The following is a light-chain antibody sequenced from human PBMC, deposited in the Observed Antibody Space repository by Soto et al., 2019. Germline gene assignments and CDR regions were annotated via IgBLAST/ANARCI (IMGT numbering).Light chain of an antibody. CDR3: QQDKSYPRT. V-gene: IGKV1-9*01. CDR1: QAITNN. CDR2: EES. Sequence: DMHLTQSPSSLSASVGDRVTITCRASQAITNNLAWYQQKPGNPPKLLIYEESTLHSGVPSRFSGRKVGTQFILTIDSLQPEDFATYYCQQDKSYPRTFGGGTKVEIK. J-gene: IGKJ4*01.